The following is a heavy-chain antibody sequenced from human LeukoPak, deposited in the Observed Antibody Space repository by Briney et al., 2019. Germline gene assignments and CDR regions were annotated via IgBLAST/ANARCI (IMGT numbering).Heavy chain of an antibody. CDR2: ISWNSGSI. V-gene: IGHV3-9*01. CDR3: AKDIAASIAVAGTHAFDI. CDR1: GFTFDDYA. Sequence: GGSLRLSCAASGFTFDDYAMHWVRQAPGKGLEWVSGISWNSGSIGYADSVKGRFTISRDNAKNSLYLQMNSLRAEDTALYYCAKDIAASIAVAGTHAFDIWGQGTMVTVSS. D-gene: IGHD6-19*01. J-gene: IGHJ3*02.